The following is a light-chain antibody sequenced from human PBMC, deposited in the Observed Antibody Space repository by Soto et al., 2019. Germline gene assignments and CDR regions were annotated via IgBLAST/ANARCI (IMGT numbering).Light chain of an antibody. J-gene: IGLJ1*01. CDR1: NIGSKS. V-gene: IGLV3-21*02. CDR3: QVWDSSSDHPWV. Sequence: SYELTQPPSVSVAPGQTARITCGGTNIGSKSVHWYQQKPGQAPVLVVYDDSDRPSGIPERFSGSNSGNTATLTISRVEAGDEADYYCQVWDSSSDHPWVFGTGTKLTVL. CDR2: DDS.